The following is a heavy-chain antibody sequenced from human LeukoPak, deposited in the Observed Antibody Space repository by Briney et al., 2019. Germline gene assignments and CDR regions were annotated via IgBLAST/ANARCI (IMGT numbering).Heavy chain of an antibody. D-gene: IGHD3-10*01. J-gene: IGHJ4*02. CDR3: AKDRGEVYYGSGSYFDF. V-gene: IGHV3-23*01. CDR2: ISAGGST. CDR1: GFTFSDYA. Sequence: PGGSLKLSCVASGFTFSDYAISWVRQAPGKGLEWVSVISAGGSTYYADSVKGRVTISRDNSKDTVSLQMNSLRVEDTAIYYCAKDRGEVYYGSGSYFDFWGQGILVTVSS.